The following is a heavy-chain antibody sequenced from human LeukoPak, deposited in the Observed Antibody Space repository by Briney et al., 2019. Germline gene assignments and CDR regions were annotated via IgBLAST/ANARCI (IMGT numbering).Heavy chain of an antibody. D-gene: IGHD6-13*01. CDR1: GFTFSSYS. CDR3: ARGQGYSSSWSLAY. J-gene: IGHJ4*02. V-gene: IGHV3-21*01. Sequence: GGSLRLSCAASGFTFSSYSMNWVRQAPGKGLEWVSSISSSSSYIYYADSVKGRFTISRGNAKNSLYLQMNSLRAEDTAVYYCARGQGYSSSWSLAYWGQGTLVTVSP. CDR2: ISSSSSYI.